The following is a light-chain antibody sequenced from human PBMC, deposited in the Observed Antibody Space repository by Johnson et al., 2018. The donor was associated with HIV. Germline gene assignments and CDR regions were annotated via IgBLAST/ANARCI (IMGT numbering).Light chain of an antibody. CDR1: SSNIGNKY. J-gene: IGLJ1*01. Sequence: QSVLTQPPSVSAAPGQKVNISCSGSSSNIGNKYVSWYQQFPGTAPKLLIYDNNKRPSGIPDRFSGSKSGTSATLDITGLQSGDEADYYCGTWDSSLSAYVFGNGTKVTVL. CDR2: DNN. CDR3: GTWDSSLSAYV. V-gene: IGLV1-51*01.